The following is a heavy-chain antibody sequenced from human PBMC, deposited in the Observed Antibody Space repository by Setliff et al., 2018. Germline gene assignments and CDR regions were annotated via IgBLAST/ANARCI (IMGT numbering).Heavy chain of an antibody. CDR3: ATSVSWIQLVLYPQGHPEPFDY. CDR2: INAANENT. J-gene: IGHJ4*02. Sequence: ASVKVSCKASGYTFSSYSMHWVRQAPGQRLEWMGWINAANENTQYSKKSQGRLTITRDTSANTAYMELSSLRSEDTALYYCATSVSWIQLVLYPQGHPEPFDYWGQGTLVTVS. CDR1: GYTFSSYS. V-gene: IGHV1-3*01. D-gene: IGHD5-18*01.